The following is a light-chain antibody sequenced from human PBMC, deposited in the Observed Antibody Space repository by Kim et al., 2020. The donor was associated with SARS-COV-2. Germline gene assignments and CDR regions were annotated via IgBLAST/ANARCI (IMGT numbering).Light chain of an antibody. CDR2: AKS. V-gene: IGLV3-19*01. J-gene: IGLJ3*02. Sequence: SSELTQDPAVSVALGQRVRITCQGDTLTSHYASWYQQKPRQTPKVVIFAKSNRPSGIPERFSGATSGNSTFLIITGAQAEDEADYYCFSRDISGDRLVFG. CDR3: FSRDISGDRLV. CDR1: TLTSHY.